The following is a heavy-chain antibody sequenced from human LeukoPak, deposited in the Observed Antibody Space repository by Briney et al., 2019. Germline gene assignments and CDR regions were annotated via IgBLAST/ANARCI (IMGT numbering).Heavy chain of an antibody. Sequence: GEYLKISCKASGYSFTSYWTSWLRQMPGKGLEWMGRIASSDSYTNYSPSFQGDVTISADKSIITTYLQWSSLKASDTAMYYCARHHRLTVLLWFGELDYWGQGTLVTVSS. D-gene: IGHD3-10*01. CDR1: GYSFTSYW. J-gene: IGHJ4*02. V-gene: IGHV5-10-1*01. CDR2: IASSDSYT. CDR3: ARHHRLTVLLWFGELDY.